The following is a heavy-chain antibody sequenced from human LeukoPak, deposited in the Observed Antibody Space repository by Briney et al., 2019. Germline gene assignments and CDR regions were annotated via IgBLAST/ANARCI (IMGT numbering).Heavy chain of an antibody. CDR2: ISAYNGNT. J-gene: IGHJ6*03. D-gene: IGHD3-3*01. V-gene: IGHV1-18*01. CDR3: ARVGGRIRLLEWLLLPYYYYYMDV. Sequence: ASVKVSCKASGYTFTIYGIGWVRQAPGQGLEWMGWISAYNGNTNYAQKLQGRVTMTTDTSTSTAYMELRSLRSDDKAVYYCARVGGRIRLLEWLLLPYYYYYMDVWGKGTTVTVSS. CDR1: GYTFTIYG.